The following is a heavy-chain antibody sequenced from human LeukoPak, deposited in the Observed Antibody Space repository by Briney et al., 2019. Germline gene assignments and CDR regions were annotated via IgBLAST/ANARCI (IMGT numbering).Heavy chain of an antibody. Sequence: GGSLRLSCAASGFTFGSYWMSWVRQAPGKGLEWVANIKPDGSEKYYVDSVKGRFTISRDNAENSLYLQMNCLRAEDTAVYYCARDGGSGNPGADYWGQGTLVTVSS. CDR1: GFTFGSYW. D-gene: IGHD2-15*01. J-gene: IGHJ4*02. CDR2: IKPDGSEK. CDR3: ARDGGSGNPGADY. V-gene: IGHV3-7*01.